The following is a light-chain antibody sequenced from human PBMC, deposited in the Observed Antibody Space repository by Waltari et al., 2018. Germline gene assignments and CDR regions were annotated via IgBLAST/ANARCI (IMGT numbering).Light chain of an antibody. CDR2: DAS. CDR1: QDISNS. J-gene: IGKJ5*01. V-gene: IGKV1-33*01. CDR3: LHHDSVSRGT. Sequence: DIQMTQSPSSLSASVGDRVTITCQASQDISNSLDWYRQRPGKAPELLIYDASNLQTGVSSRFSGSGSGTHFTFTIGNLQPADFATYYCLHHDSVSRGTFGQGTRLDIK.